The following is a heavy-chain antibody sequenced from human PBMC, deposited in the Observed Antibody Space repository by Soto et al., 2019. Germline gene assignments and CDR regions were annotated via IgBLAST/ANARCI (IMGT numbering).Heavy chain of an antibody. CDR2: SSSASAET. CDR1: GFTFSRVS. V-gene: IGHV3-21*01. Sequence: AGSLRLSCEASGFTFSRVSMNWVRQVPGKGLEWVASSSSASAETWYAVSVKCRFIISRDNAQNSLFLQMSTLRPEDTAIYYCARVAYWGPGTQVTVSS. J-gene: IGHJ4*02. CDR3: ARVAY.